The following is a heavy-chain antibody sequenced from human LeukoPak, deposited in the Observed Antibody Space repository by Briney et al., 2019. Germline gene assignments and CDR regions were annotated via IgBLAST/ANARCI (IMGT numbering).Heavy chain of an antibody. CDR1: GFTFDDYA. Sequence: GGSLRLSCAASGFTFDDYAMHWVRQTPGKGLEWVSLISGDGGSTYYADSVKGQFTISRDNSKNSLYLQMNSLRTEDTALYYCAKDGSSSSPFDYWGQGTLVTVSS. CDR2: ISGDGGST. V-gene: IGHV3-43*02. J-gene: IGHJ4*02. CDR3: AKDGSSSSPFDY. D-gene: IGHD6-13*01.